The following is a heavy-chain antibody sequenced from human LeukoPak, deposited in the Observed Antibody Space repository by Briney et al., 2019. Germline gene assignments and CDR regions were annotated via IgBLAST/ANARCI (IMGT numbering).Heavy chain of an antibody. V-gene: IGHV3-13*01. CDR2: IDTVGGT. Sequence: GGSLRLSCAASGFTFSSYDMHWVRQGTGKGLEWVSSIDTVGGTYYPGSVKGRFTISRENAKNSLHLQMNSLRAGDTAVYYCARVSPDYGGYFDYWGQGTLVTVSS. CDR3: ARVSPDYGGYFDY. D-gene: IGHD4-23*01. J-gene: IGHJ4*02. CDR1: GFTFSSYD.